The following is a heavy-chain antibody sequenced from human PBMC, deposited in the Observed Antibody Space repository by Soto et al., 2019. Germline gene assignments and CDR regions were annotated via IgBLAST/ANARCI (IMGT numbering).Heavy chain of an antibody. D-gene: IGHD1-26*01. J-gene: IGHJ2*01. Sequence: EEQLVESGGGLVQPGGSLRLSCAGSGYTFSSYSMSWVRQAPGKGLEWVSYISSSISNIQYAESVKGRFTVSRDNGKNSLYLQMDSLRVEDTAVYYCTREVGGTIGLWGRGTLVTVSS. CDR3: TREVGGTIGL. V-gene: IGHV3-48*01. CDR2: ISSSISNI. CDR1: GYTFSSYS.